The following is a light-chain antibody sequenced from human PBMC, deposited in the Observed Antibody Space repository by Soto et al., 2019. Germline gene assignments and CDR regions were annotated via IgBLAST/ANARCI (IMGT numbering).Light chain of an antibody. CDR1: TGAVTSGNY. Sequence: VVTQEPSLTVSPGGPVTLTCASSTGAVTSGNYPNWFQQKPGQAPRTLIYSTSNKDSWTPARFSGSLLGGKAALTLSSVQPEDEAEYYCLLYYDGAYVFGTGTKLTVL. J-gene: IGLJ1*01. CDR3: LLYYDGAYV. CDR2: STS. V-gene: IGLV7-43*01.